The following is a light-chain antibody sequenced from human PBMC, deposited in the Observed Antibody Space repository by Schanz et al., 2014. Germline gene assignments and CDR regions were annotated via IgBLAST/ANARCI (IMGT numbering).Light chain of an antibody. CDR3: QQYIDWPRT. CDR1: QSVSDN. V-gene: IGKV3-15*01. J-gene: IGKJ2*01. CDR2: GAS. Sequence: EIVMTQSPATLSVSPGERATLSCRANQSVSDNLAWYQQKPGQAPRLLIYGASTRAAGIPARFSGSGSGTEFTLTISSLQSEDFAVYYCQQYIDWPRTFGQGTKLEI.